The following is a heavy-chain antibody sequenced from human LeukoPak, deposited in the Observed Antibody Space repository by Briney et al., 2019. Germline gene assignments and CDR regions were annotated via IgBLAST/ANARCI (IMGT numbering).Heavy chain of an antibody. J-gene: IGHJ4*02. Sequence: GGTLRLSCVASGFTFSNHGMNWVRQAPGKGLEWVSGISPSGGITYYADSVKGRFTISRDNSKNTLYLEVISLTAEDTAVYYCAKDDAWLRFGEWSQGTLVTVSS. CDR1: GFTFSNHG. V-gene: IGHV3-23*01. CDR2: ISPSGGIT. D-gene: IGHD3-10*01. CDR3: AKDDAWLRFGE.